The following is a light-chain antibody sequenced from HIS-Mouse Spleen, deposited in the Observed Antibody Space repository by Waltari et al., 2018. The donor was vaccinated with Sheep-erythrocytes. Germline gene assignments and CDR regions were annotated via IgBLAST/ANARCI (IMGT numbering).Light chain of an antibody. CDR2: QDS. CDR1: EWGEED. V-gene: IGLV3-1*01. Sequence: SYDLTQPPSVSVSPQQKASITCSGDEWGEEDACWYHKKPAQSPVPVIYQDSKPPPGITARVSGSKPGKTDTLTISGSQGMDAAEPSGQAWDSSIHVFATGTKVTVL. J-gene: IGLJ1*01. CDR3: QAWDSSIHV.